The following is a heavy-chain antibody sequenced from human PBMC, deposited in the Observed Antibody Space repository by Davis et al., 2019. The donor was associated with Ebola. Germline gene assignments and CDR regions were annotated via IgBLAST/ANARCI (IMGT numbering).Heavy chain of an antibody. V-gene: IGHV1-18*04. CDR3: ARVSYDFWSGFDY. CDR2: ISAYNGNT. CDR1: GYTFTSYG. J-gene: IGHJ4*02. Sequence: SVTVSCKASGYTFTSYGISWVRQPPGQGLEWLGWISAYNGNTNYAQKLQGRVTMTTDTSTSTAYMELRSLRSDDTAVYYCARVSYDFWSGFDYWGQGTLVTVSS. D-gene: IGHD3-3*01.